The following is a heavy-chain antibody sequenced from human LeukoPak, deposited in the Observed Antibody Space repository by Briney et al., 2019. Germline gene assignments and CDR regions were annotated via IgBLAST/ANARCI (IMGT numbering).Heavy chain of an antibody. Sequence: ASVKVSCKASGDTFTSYDINWVRQASGQGLEWMGWMNPNSGNTGYAQKFQGRVTMTRNTSISTAYMELSSLRSEDTAVYYCARVLSKNVHDSSGYYPFDYWGQGTLVTVSS. D-gene: IGHD3-22*01. CDR3: ARVLSKNVHDSSGYYPFDY. V-gene: IGHV1-8*01. J-gene: IGHJ4*02. CDR1: GDTFTSYD. CDR2: MNPNSGNT.